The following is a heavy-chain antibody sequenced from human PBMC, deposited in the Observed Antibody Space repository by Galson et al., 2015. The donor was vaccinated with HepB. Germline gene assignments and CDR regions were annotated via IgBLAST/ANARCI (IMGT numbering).Heavy chain of an antibody. V-gene: IGHV3-30*03. CDR1: GFTFSSYG. CDR2: ISYDGSNK. CDR3: CSGSLVSTFDY. D-gene: IGHD3-10*02. J-gene: IGHJ4*02. Sequence: SLRLSCAASGFTFSSYGMHWVRQAPGKGLEWVAVISYDGSNKYYADSVKGRFTISRDNSKNTLYLQMNSLRAEDTAVYYCCSGSLVSTFDYWGQGTLVTVSS.